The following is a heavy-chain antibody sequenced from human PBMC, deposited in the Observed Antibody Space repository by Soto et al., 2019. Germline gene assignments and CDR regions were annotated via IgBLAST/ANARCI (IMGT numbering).Heavy chain of an antibody. CDR1: GGTFSSYA. CDR2: IIPIFGTA. J-gene: IGHJ3*02. CDR3: AREYCTNGVCYTGAFDI. D-gene: IGHD2-8*01. V-gene: IGHV1-69*06. Sequence: QVQLVQSGAEVKKPGSSVKVSCKASGGTFSSYAISWVRQAPGQGLEWMGGIIPIFGTANYAQKFQGRVTITADKSTSTAYMELSSLRSEDTAVYYCAREYCTNGVCYTGAFDIWGQGTMFTVSS.